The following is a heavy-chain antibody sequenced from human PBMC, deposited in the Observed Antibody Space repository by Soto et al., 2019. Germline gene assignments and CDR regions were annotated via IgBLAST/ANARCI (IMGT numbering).Heavy chain of an antibody. D-gene: IGHD1-26*01. V-gene: IGHV4-30-4*01. CDR1: GGSMRSDNYF. CDR3: AGLKYPQIFSAPAHRGSHLFDP. J-gene: IGHJ5*02. CDR2: IYYSWSA. Sequence: SETLSFTCTVSGGSMRSDNYFLSWIRHPPGKGLEWIGDIYYSWSAYYNPSLERRITMSVDTSKKHFSLKLTSVTPADTAMYSCAGLKYPQIFSAPAHRGSHLFDPREQGALVTRSS.